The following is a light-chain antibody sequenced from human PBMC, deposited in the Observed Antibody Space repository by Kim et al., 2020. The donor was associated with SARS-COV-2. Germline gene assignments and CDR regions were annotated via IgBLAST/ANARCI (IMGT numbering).Light chain of an antibody. V-gene: IGLV3-19*01. CDR2: GKN. J-gene: IGLJ1*01. CDR1: SLRSYY. CDR3: NSRDSSGNHYV. Sequence: SFELTQDPAVSVALGQTVRITCQGDSLRSYYASWYQQKPGQAPVFVIYGKNNRPSGIPHRFSGSSSGNTASLTITGAQAEDEADYYCNSRDSSGNHYVFG.